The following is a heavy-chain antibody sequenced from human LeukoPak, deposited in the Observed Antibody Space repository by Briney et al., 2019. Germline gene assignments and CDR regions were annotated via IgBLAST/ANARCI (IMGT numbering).Heavy chain of an antibody. CDR2: ISGSGGST. J-gene: IGHJ4*02. D-gene: IGHD6-19*01. CDR1: GFTFSSYA. CDR3: AKDRYSSGWYDYFDY. Sequence: GGSLRLSCAASGFTFSSYAMSWVRQAPGKGLEWVSAISGSGGSTYYADSVKGRVTISRDNSKNTLYLQMNSLRAEDTAVYYCAKDRYSSGWYDYFDYWGEGTLVTVS. V-gene: IGHV3-23*01.